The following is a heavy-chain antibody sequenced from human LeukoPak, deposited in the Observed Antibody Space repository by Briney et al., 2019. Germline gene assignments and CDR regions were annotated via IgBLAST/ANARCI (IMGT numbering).Heavy chain of an antibody. CDR3: ARDHSYASGSYSWLDP. D-gene: IGHD3-10*01. CDR2: MSAYNGNT. Sequence: EASVKVSCKASGYTFTSYGISWVRQAPGQGLEWMGWMSAYNGNTNYAQKLQGRATMTTDTSTSTAYMELRSLRSDDTAVYYCARDHSYASGSYSWLDPWGQGTLVTVSS. CDR1: GYTFTSYG. J-gene: IGHJ5*02. V-gene: IGHV1-18*01.